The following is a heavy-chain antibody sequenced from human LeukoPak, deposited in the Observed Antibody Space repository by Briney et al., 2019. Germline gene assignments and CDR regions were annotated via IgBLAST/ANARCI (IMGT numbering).Heavy chain of an antibody. CDR2: ISRSGSTK. D-gene: IGHD2-15*01. CDR1: GFTFSDYN. Sequence: GGSLRLSCAASGFTFSDYNMRWIRQAPGKGLEWVSSISRSGSTKYYADSVKGRFTISRDNAKNSLFLQMNSLRAEDTAMYYCARVLRYCSGGNCYSGGLGYMDVWGKGTTVTISS. V-gene: IGHV3-11*01. J-gene: IGHJ6*03. CDR3: ARVLRYCSGGNCYSGGLGYMDV.